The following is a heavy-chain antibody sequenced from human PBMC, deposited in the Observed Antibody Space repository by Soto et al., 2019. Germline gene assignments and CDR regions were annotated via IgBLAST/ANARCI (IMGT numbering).Heavy chain of an antibody. CDR2: ITRDGSNT. V-gene: IGHV3-30*03. Sequence: QVQLVESGGGVVQPGRSLRLSCAASGFTFSSYGMHWVRQAPGKGLGWVAVITRDGSNTYYADSVMDRLTTSRDNSKKTLILQMNSLIAEDTAVDYCATDPCIHPNTGWCYYLDYWGQGTLVTVSS. CDR1: GFTFSSYG. J-gene: IGHJ4*02. CDR3: ATDPCIHPNTGWCYYLDY. D-gene: IGHD6-19*01.